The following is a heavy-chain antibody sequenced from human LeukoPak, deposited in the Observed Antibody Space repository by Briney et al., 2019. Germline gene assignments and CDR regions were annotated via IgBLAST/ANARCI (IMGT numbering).Heavy chain of an antibody. CDR1: GGSFSGYY. CDR3: ARAGSYSRRYSDY. Sequence: SETLSLTCAVYGGSFSGYYWSWIRQPPGKGLEWIGEINHSGSTNYNPSLKSRVTISVDTSKNQFSLKLSSVTAADTAVYYCARAGSYSRRYSDYWGQGTLVTVSS. J-gene: IGHJ4*02. V-gene: IGHV4-34*01. CDR2: INHSGST. D-gene: IGHD1-26*01.